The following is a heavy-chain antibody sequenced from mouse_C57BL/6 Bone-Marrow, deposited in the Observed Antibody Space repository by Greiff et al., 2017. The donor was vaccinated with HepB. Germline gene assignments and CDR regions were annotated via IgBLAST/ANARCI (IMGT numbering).Heavy chain of an antibody. CDR3: ARDGDFDY. J-gene: IGHJ2*01. CDR2: ISYDGSN. CDR1: GYSITSGYY. V-gene: IGHV3-6*01. Sequence: DVHLVESGPGLVKPSQSLSLTCSVTGYSITSGYYWNWIRQFPGNKLEWMGYISYDGSNNYNPSLKNRISITRDTSKNQFFLKLNSVTTEDTATYYCARDGDFDYWGQGTTLTVSS.